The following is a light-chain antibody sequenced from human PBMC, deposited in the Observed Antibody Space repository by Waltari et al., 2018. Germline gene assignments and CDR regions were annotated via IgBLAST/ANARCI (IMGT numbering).Light chain of an antibody. CDR2: DVA. J-gene: IGLJ1*01. CDR1: SSDVGGYNF. Sequence: QSALTQPASVSGSPGQSISISCTGTSSDVGGYNFVSWYQQHPGKAPQLMIYDVANRPSGVSNRFSGSKSGNTASLTISGLQAEDEAVYYCSSYTSSSTRVFGTGTKVTVL. V-gene: IGLV2-14*03. CDR3: SSYTSSSTRV.